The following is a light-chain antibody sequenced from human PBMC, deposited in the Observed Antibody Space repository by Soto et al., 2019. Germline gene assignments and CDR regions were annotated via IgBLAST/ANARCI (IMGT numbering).Light chain of an antibody. CDR2: DAS. V-gene: IGKV1-33*01. J-gene: IGKJ2*01. Sequence: DIQMTQSPSSLSASVGDRVTITCQASQDISNYLHWYQQKPGKAPKLLIYDASNLETWVTSRFSGSGSGTDFTFTISSLQSEDIATYYCQQDDNHHMYTFGQGTKLESK. CDR3: QQDDNHHMYT. CDR1: QDISNY.